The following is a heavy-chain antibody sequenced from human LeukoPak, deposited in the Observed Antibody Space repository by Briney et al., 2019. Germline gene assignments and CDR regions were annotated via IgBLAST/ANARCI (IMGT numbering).Heavy chain of an antibody. Sequence: GGSLRLSCAASGLTFSSYWMSWVRQAPGKGLEWVANIKEDGSEKYYVDSVKGRFTISRDNAKKSLYLQMNSLRAEDTAVYYCARDSALLLSYYYGMDVWGQGTMVTVSS. J-gene: IGHJ6*02. CDR1: GLTFSSYW. V-gene: IGHV3-7*04. CDR3: ARDSALLLSYYYGMDV. CDR2: IKEDGSEK. D-gene: IGHD1-26*01.